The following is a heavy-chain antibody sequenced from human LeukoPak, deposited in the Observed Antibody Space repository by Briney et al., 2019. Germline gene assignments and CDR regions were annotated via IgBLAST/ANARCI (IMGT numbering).Heavy chain of an antibody. CDR1: GSNFSHYW. Sequence: PGGSLRLSCAVSGSNFSHYWMTWVRQAPGKGLEWVANIKEDGSDKYYVDSVRGRFTISRDNAKNSLYLQMNSLRAEDTAVYYCAKGRGWEASYYYYYMDVWGKGTTVTISS. J-gene: IGHJ6*03. CDR3: AKGRGWEASYYYYYMDV. D-gene: IGHD1-26*01. V-gene: IGHV3-7*01. CDR2: IKEDGSDK.